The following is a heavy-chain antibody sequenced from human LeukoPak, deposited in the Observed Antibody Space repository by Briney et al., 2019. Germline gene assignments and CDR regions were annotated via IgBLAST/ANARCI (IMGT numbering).Heavy chain of an antibody. V-gene: IGHV1-46*01. J-gene: IGHJ4*02. CDR3: ARYHQVAYSSGWTPSYYFDY. CDR1: GYTFTSYY. CDR2: INPSGGST. D-gene: IGHD6-19*01. Sequence: GASVKVSCKASGYTFTSYYMHWVRQAPGQGLEWMGIINPSGGSTSYAQKFQGRVTMTRDTSTSTVYMELSSLRSEDTAVYYCARYHQVAYSSGWTPSYYFDYWGQGTLVTVSS.